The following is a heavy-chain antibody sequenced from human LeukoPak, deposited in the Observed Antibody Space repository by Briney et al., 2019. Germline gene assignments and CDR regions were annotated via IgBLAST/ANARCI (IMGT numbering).Heavy chain of an antibody. CDR2: ISYDGSNK. CDR3: AKPSIAARGGGYYFDY. CDR1: GFTFSSYG. J-gene: IGHJ4*02. Sequence: PGGTLRLSCAASGFTFSSYGMHWVRQAPGKGLEWVAVISYDGSNKYYADSVKGRFTISRDNSKNTLYLQMNSLRAEDTAVYYCAKPSIAARGGGYYFDYWGQGTLVTVSS. D-gene: IGHD6-6*01. V-gene: IGHV3-30*18.